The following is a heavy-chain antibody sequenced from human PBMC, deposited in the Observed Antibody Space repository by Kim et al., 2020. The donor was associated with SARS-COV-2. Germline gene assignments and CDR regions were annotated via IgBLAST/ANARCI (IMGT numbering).Heavy chain of an antibody. CDR2: IXLGNGDT. CDR3: AXXXEXXXNLXXX. J-gene: IGHJ1*01. CDR1: GYTFSNYV. V-gene: IGHV1-3*01. Sequence: ASVKVSCKASGYTFSNYVMHWVRQAPGQGLEXXGWIXLGNGDTKYSRKFQGRVTXXXDTXXSTXXXELXXLRSXXTAXXXCAXXXEXXXNLXXXWG.